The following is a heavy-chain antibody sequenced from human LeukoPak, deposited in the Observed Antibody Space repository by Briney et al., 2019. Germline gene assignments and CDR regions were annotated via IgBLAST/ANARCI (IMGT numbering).Heavy chain of an antibody. V-gene: IGHV3-30*02. Sequence: GGSLRLSCAASGFTFSTYGMHWVRQAPGKGLEWVASIRPDGSETYHADSVKGRLTISRDNSKSTLYLQMDSLRLEDTAVYYCAKDVLPFSSSGEFNDWGQGSLVTVSS. J-gene: IGHJ4*02. CDR2: IRPDGSET. CDR3: AKDVLPFSSSGEFND. D-gene: IGHD6-6*01. CDR1: GFTFSTYG.